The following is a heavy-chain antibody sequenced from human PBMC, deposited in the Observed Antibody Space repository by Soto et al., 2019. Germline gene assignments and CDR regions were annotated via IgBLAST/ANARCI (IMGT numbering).Heavy chain of an antibody. CDR2: IYYSGST. V-gene: IGHV4-59*01. D-gene: IGHD3-22*01. CDR1: GGSISSYY. J-gene: IGHJ4*02. Sequence: SETLSLTCTVSGGSISSYYWSWIRQPPGKGLEWIGYIYYSGSTNYNPSLKSRVTISVDTSKNQFSLKLSSVTAADTAVYYCAGDYDSSGYWFYWGQGTLVTVSS. CDR3: AGDYDSSGYWFY.